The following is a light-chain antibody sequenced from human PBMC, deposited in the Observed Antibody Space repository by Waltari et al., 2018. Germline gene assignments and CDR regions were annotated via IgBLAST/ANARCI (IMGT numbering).Light chain of an antibody. Sequence: SYVLTQAPSVSVAPGETARITCGGNNIADNNEHWYQQKPGQAPVLVIFYDSDRPSGIPERFSGSNSGNTATLTISRAEAGDEADYYCQVWDTSIDLSVFGTGTKVTVL. CDR2: YDS. CDR1: NIADNN. CDR3: QVWDTSIDLSV. V-gene: IGLV3-21*04. J-gene: IGLJ1*01.